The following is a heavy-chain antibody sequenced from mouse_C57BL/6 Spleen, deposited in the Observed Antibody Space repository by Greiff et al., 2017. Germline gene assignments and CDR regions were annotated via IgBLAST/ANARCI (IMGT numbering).Heavy chain of an antibody. CDR3: ARGYFDV. CDR1: GYAFSSSW. CDR2: IYPGDGDT. V-gene: IGHV1-82*01. J-gene: IGHJ1*03. Sequence: QVQLQQSGPELVKPGASVKISCKASGYAFSSSWMNWVKQRPGKGLEWIGRIYPGDGDTNYNGKFKGKATLTADKSSSTAYMQLSRLTSEDSAVYFCARGYFDVWGTGTTVTVSS.